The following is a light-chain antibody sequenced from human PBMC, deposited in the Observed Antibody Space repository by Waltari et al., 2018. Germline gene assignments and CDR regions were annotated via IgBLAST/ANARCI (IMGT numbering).Light chain of an antibody. CDR1: QSVSNN. Sequence: EIVMTQSPATLSVSPGERATLSCRASQSVSNNLAWYQQKPGQAPRLLLSGASTRATGIPARFSGSGSGTEFTLTISSLQSEDFAVYYCQQYNNWPPTTFGQGTKLEIK. J-gene: IGKJ2*01. CDR3: QQYNNWPPTT. V-gene: IGKV3-15*01. CDR2: GAS.